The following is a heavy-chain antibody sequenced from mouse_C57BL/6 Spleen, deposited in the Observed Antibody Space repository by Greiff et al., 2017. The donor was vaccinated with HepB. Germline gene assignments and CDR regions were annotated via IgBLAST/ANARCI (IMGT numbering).Heavy chain of an antibody. D-gene: IGHD3-2*02. CDR1: GYAFSSSW. CDR3: GREGTAQSTSGYYAMDY. J-gene: IGHJ4*01. CDR2: IYPGDGDT. V-gene: IGHV1-82*01. Sequence: VQLQQSGPELVKPGASVKISCKASGYAFSSSWMNWVKQRPGKGLEWIGRIYPGDGDTNYNGKFKGKATLTADKSSSTAYMQLSSLTYEDSAVDCCGREGTAQSTSGYYAMDYGGQGTSVTVSS.